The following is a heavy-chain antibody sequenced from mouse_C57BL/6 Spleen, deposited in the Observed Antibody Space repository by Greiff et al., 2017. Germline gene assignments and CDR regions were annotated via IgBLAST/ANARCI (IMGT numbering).Heavy chain of an antibody. CDR3: ARGDYYGSRVWYFDV. CDR2: INPSTGGT. V-gene: IGHV1-42*01. J-gene: IGHJ1*03. CDR1: GYSFTGYY. D-gene: IGHD1-1*01. Sequence: VQLQQSGPELVKPGASVKISCKASGYSFTGYYMNWVKQSPEKSLEWIGEINPSTGGTTYNPKFKAKATLTVNKSSSTAYMQLKSLTSEDSAVYYCARGDYYGSRVWYFDVWGTGTSVTVSS.